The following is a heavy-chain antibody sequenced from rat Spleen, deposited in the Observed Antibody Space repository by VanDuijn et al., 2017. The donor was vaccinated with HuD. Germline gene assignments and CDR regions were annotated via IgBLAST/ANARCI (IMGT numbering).Heavy chain of an antibody. CDR3: TRAMYTTDYYYAKGYYVMDA. J-gene: IGHJ4*01. D-gene: IGHD1-6*01. CDR2: ISYDGSNT. V-gene: IGHV5-7*01. Sequence: EVQLVESDGGLVQPGRSLKLSCAASGFTFSDYYMAWVRQAPTKGLEWVSTISYDGSNTYYRDSVKGRFTISRDIANSTLYLRMNSLRSEDTATYYCTRAMYTTDYYYAKGYYVMDAWGQGASVTVSS. CDR1: GFTFSDYY.